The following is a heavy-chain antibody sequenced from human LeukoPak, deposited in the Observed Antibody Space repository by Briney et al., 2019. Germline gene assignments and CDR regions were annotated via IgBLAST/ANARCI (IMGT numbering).Heavy chain of an antibody. D-gene: IGHD1-26*01. Sequence: PAGSLRLSCVASGFTLSSYAMSWVRQAPGKGLEWVSVISGGGDITNYADSVKGRFIISRDNSKNTLNLQMSSLRAEDTAVYYCAKPIVGATVTFDHWGQGTLVTVSS. J-gene: IGHJ4*02. CDR2: ISGGGDIT. V-gene: IGHV3-23*01. CDR1: GFTLSSYA. CDR3: AKPIVGATVTFDH.